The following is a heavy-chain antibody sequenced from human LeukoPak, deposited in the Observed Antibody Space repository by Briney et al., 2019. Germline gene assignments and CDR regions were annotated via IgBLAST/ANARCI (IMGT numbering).Heavy chain of an antibody. CDR2: VNRNGSET. V-gene: IGHV3-7*03. J-gene: IGHJ6*02. CDR3: ARNNGMDV. Sequence: GGSLRLSCAASGFALSSHWMTWVRQVPGRGPEWVANVNRNGSETYYLDSVKGRFTISKDNAKNSLYLQMNSLRAEDTALYHCARNNGMDVWGQGTTVIVSS. CDR1: GFALSSHW.